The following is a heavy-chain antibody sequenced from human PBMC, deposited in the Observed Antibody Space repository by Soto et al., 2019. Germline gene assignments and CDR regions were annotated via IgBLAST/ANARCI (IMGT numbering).Heavy chain of an antibody. V-gene: IGHV5-51*01. CDR2: IYPGDSDT. Sequence: EVQLVQSGAEVKKPGESLKISCKGSGYSFTNYWIVWVRQMPGKGLEWVGIIYPGDSDTRYSPSFQVQVTISADKSISTAYLQWSSLKAPDTAMYYCARQYNWKRNWFDPWGQGTLVTVSS. J-gene: IGHJ5*02. CDR3: ARQYNWKRNWFDP. D-gene: IGHD1-20*01. CDR1: GYSFTNYW.